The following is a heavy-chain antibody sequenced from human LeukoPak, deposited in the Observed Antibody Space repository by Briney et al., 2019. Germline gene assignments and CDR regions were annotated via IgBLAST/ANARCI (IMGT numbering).Heavy chain of an antibody. Sequence: GGSLRLSCAASGFTFSSYAMSWVRQAPGKGLEGVSAIRGSGGSTYYADSVKGRFTISRDNSKNTLYLQMNSLRAEDTAVYYCAKDPVPGYSSGWYNYFDYWGQGTLVTVSS. D-gene: IGHD6-19*01. J-gene: IGHJ4*02. CDR2: IRGSGGST. CDR3: AKDPVPGYSSGWYNYFDY. CDR1: GFTFSSYA. V-gene: IGHV3-23*01.